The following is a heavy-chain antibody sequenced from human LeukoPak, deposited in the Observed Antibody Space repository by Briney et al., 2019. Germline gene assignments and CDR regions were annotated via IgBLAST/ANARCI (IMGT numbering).Heavy chain of an antibody. J-gene: IGHJ5*02. V-gene: IGHV4-59*01. CDR1: GYFMSRYY. CDR3: ARTTIFGVIRFDP. CDR2: MYYSGST. Sequence: PSETLSLTCSVSGYFMSRYYWSWIRQPPGKGLEWIGYMYYSGSTNYNPSLKSRVTISVDTSKNQFSLKLNSVTAADTAVYYCARTTIFGVIRFDPWGQGTLVTVSS. D-gene: IGHD3-3*01.